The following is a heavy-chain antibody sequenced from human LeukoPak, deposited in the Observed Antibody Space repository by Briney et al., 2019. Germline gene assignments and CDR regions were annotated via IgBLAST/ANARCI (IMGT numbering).Heavy chain of an antibody. CDR2: IYTTGFT. CDR3: ARDQWLQFDY. Sequence: SQTLSLTCTVSGGSFSSPNYYWSWIWQPAGKGLEWIGRIYTTGFTNYHPSLKSRVTMSVDTSKNQFSLKLSSVTAADTAVYCCARDQWLQFDYWGQGTLVTVSS. J-gene: IGHJ4*02. CDR1: GGSFSSPNYY. D-gene: IGHD5-24*01. V-gene: IGHV4-61*02.